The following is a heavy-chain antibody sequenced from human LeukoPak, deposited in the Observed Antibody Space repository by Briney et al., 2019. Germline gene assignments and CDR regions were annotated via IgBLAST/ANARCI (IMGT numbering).Heavy chain of an antibody. Sequence: GASVKVCCKASGYTFTSYGISWVRQAPGQGLEWMGWISAYNGNTNYAQKLQGRVTMTTDTSTSTAYMELRSLRSDDTAVYYCARTDYYGSGPDWFDPWGQGTLVTVSS. CDR2: ISAYNGNT. V-gene: IGHV1-18*04. J-gene: IGHJ5*02. CDR3: ARTDYYGSGPDWFDP. D-gene: IGHD3-10*01. CDR1: GYTFTSYG.